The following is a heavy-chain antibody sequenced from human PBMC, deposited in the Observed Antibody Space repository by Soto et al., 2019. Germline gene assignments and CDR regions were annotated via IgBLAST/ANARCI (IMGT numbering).Heavy chain of an antibody. D-gene: IGHD3-10*01. Sequence: EVQLLESGGGLVQPGGSLRLSCAASGFTFNNYAVTWFRQAPGKGLEWVSAISAGGDSTSCAASVKGRFTVSRDGSKNTLDLQMRSVRAEDTALYYWAKVRVGSGSLTPRVDFWGQGTLVTVSS. CDR3: AKVRVGSGSLTPRVDF. J-gene: IGHJ4*02. CDR1: GFTFNNYA. CDR2: ISAGGDST. V-gene: IGHV3-23*01.